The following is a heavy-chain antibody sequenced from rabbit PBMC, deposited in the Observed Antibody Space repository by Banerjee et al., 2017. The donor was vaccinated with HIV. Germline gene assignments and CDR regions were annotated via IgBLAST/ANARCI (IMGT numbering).Heavy chain of an antibody. CDR1: GFSFSDRDV. CDR2: INTATGNP. V-gene: IGHV1S45*01. J-gene: IGHJ4*01. CDR3: ARDLVGVIGWNFYL. D-gene: IGHD1-1*01. Sequence: QEQLVESGGGLVQPTGSLTLTCKASGFSFSDRDVMCWVRQAPGKGLEWIACINTATGNPVYATWARGRFTISRTSSTTVTLRMTSLTAADTATYFCARDLVGVIGWNFYLWGPGTLVTVS.